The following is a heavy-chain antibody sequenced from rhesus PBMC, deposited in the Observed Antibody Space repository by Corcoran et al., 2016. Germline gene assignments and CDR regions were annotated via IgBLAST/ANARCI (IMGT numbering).Heavy chain of an antibody. V-gene: IGHV4S9*01. CDR1: GGSISDYYY. D-gene: IGHD7-45*01. CDR2: IYGNSAST. Sequence: QVQLQESGPGLVKHSETLSLTCAVSGGSISDYYYWKWIRQPPEKGMEWIGNIYGNSASTYYNPSRKSRVTISKDTSKNQFFLKLSSVTAADTAVYYCAILGMVYGLDSWGQGVVVTVSS. CDR3: AILGMVYGLDS. J-gene: IGHJ6*01.